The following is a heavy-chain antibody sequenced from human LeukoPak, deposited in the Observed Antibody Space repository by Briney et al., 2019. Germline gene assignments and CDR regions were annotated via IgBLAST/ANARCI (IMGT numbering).Heavy chain of an antibody. CDR2: ISGHGNNT. J-gene: IGHJ4*02. Sequence: GWSVRLSCAASGFTLSSYVMSWVRQAPGKGLEWVSSISGHGNNTYYADSVKGRFTISRDNSKNTLYLQMNSLRAEDTAVYYCASNSRTFDYWGRGTLATDSS. D-gene: IGHD4-23*01. CDR3: ASNSRTFDY. V-gene: IGHV3-23*01. CDR1: GFTLSSYV.